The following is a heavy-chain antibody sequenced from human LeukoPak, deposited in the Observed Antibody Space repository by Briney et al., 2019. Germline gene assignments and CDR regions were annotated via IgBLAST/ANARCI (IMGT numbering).Heavy chain of an antibody. CDR3: ARAAYSSSWGGFAFDI. CDR1: GFTFSSYG. J-gene: IGHJ3*02. CDR2: IWYDGSNK. V-gene: IGHV3-33*01. Sequence: PGGSLRLSCAASGFTFSSYGLHWVRQAPGKGLEWVAVIWYDGSNKYYADSVKGRFTISRDNSKNTLYLQMNSLRAEDTAVYYCARAAYSSSWGGFAFDIWGQGTMVTVSS. D-gene: IGHD6-13*01.